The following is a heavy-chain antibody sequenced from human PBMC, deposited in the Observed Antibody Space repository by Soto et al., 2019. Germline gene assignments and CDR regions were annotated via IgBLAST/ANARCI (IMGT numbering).Heavy chain of an antibody. CDR1: GFTFTDYA. CDR3: ARGRWVRHSASYYRDY. J-gene: IGHJ4*02. D-gene: IGHD3-10*01. CDR2: INAGNGNT. V-gene: IGHV1-3*01. Sequence: QVQLMQSGAEVKKPGAPVKVSCKASGFTFTDYAMNWVRQAPGQRPEWVGWINAGNGNTKYSQNLQGRVTITRDTSATTTYMELSSLRFDDKAVFYCARGRWVRHSASYYRDYWGQGTLVTVSS.